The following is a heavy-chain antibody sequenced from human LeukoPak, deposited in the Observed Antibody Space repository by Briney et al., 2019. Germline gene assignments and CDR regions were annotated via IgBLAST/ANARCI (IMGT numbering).Heavy chain of an antibody. D-gene: IGHD3-10*01. CDR3: ASAAHYGSGSYI. V-gene: IGHV3-48*02. J-gene: IGHJ4*02. CDR2: ISSSASTI. CDR1: AFTFSSYS. Sequence: PGGSLRLSCATSAFTFSSYSMNWVRQAPGKGLEWVSYISSSASTIYYADSVKDRFTISRDNAKNSLYLQMNSMRDEDTAVYYCASAAHYGSGSYIWGQGTLVTVSS.